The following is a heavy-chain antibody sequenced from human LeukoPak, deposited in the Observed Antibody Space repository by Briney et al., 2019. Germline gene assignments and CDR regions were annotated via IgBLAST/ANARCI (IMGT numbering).Heavy chain of an antibody. V-gene: IGHV3-48*04. Sequence: GGSLRLSCAASGFTFSSYSMGWVRQAPGKGLECVSYISSGSNSIDYADSVKGRFTISRDDAKNSLFQQMNSLRAEDTAVYYCARGIMGSSTFDYWGQGVLVTVSS. J-gene: IGHJ4*02. CDR2: ISSGSNSI. CDR3: ARGIMGSSTFDY. CDR1: GFTFSSYS. D-gene: IGHD6-6*01.